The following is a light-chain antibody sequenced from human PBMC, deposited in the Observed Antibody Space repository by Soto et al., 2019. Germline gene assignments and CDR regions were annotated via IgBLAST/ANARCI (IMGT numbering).Light chain of an antibody. CDR1: QSVGTW. J-gene: IGKJ3*01. CDR2: GAS. V-gene: IGKV1-5*01. Sequence: DIQMTQSPSTLSGSVGDIVSITCRASQSVGTWVAWYQQKPGKAPKVLIYGASNLESGVPSRLRGSGYGTELTLTITTIQQDDFETYLCQLYNRNTWSFGPGTKVDIK. CDR3: QLYNRNTWS.